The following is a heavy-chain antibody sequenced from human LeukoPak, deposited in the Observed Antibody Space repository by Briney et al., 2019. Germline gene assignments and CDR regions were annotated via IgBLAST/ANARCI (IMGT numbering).Heavy chain of an antibody. CDR2: IYTSGST. CDR1: GGSISSGSYY. CDR3: ARVHDRLGGYYNNYMDV. Sequence: SETLSLTCTVSGGSISSGSYYWSWIRQPAGKGLEWIGRIYTSGSTNYNPSLKSRVTISVDTSKNQFSLKLSSVTAADTAVYYCARVHDRLGGYYNNYMDVWGKGTTVTVSS. D-gene: IGHD3-10*01. J-gene: IGHJ6*03. V-gene: IGHV4-61*02.